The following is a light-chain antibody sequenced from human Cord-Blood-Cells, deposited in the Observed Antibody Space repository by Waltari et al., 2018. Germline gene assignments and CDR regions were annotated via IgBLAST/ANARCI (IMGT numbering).Light chain of an antibody. CDR1: QSVSSSY. V-gene: IGKV3-20*01. CDR3: QQYGSSPLT. Sequence: EIVLTQSPGTLSLSPGDRATLSCRASQSVSSSYLAWYQQKPGQAPRLLIYGASSRATGIADRFSGSGSGTDFTLTISRLEPEDFAVYDCQQYGSSPLTFGGGTKVEIK. J-gene: IGKJ4*01. CDR2: GAS.